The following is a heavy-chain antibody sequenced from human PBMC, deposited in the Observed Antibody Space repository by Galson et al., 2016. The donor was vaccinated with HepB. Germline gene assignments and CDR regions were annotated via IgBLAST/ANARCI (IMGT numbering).Heavy chain of an antibody. V-gene: IGHV3-21*01. CDR1: GFTFSTYS. Sequence: SLRLSCAASGFTFSTYSMNWVRQVPGKGLEWVSSISSSSSYIYYGDSLKGRFTISRDNAKNSLHLQMNSLRAEDTAVYYCARDRGIQLWSRDGFDYWGQGTLVTVSS. CDR2: ISSSSSYI. CDR3: ARDRGIQLWSRDGFDY. J-gene: IGHJ4*02. D-gene: IGHD5-18*01.